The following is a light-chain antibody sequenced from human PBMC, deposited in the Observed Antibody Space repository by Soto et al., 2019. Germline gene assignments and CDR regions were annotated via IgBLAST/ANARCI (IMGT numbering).Light chain of an antibody. J-gene: IGKJ4*01. CDR3: QKYNSAPLP. CDR2: AAS. Sequence: DIPVTQCPCCLSASVRCRVTIACRASQGIRNYLAWYQHKPRKVPKLLIYAASTLQSGVPSRFSGSGSGTDFTLAISSLQTEDVATYYCQKYNSAPLPFGGGPKV. V-gene: IGKV1-27*01. CDR1: QGIRNY.